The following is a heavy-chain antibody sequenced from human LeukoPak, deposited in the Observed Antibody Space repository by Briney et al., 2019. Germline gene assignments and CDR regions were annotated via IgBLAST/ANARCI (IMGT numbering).Heavy chain of an antibody. CDR2: TYYRSKWYN. V-gene: IGHV6-1*01. CDR1: GDSVSSNSAA. D-gene: IGHD5-12*01. J-gene: IGHJ6*02. Sequence: SQTLSLTCAIPGDSVSSNSAAWNWIRQSPSRGLEWLGRTYYRSKWYNDYAVSVKSRITINPDTSKNQFSLQLNSVTPEDTAVYYCARGVATTYYYYYGMDVWGQGTTVTVSS. CDR3: ARGVATTYYYYYGMDV.